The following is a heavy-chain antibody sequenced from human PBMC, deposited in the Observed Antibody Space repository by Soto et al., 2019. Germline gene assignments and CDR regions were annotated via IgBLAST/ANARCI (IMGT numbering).Heavy chain of an antibody. CDR1: GFTFSSYA. D-gene: IGHD3-16*01. V-gene: IGHV3-23*01. CDR3: AQRLGGAILSY. CDR2: ISGSGGST. J-gene: IGHJ4*02. Sequence: PGGSLILSCATSGFTFSSYAMSWVRQAPGKGLEWVSAISGSGGSTYYADSVKGRFTISRDNSKNTLYLQMNSLRAEDTAVYYCAQRLGGAILSYWGQGTLVTVSS.